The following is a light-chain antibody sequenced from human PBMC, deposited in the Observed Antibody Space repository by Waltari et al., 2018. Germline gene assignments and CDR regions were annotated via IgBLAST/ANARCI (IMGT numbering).Light chain of an antibody. CDR1: SSDVGSYTS. V-gene: IGLV2-8*01. Sequence: QSALTQPPSASGSPGQSVTLSCTGTSSDVGSYTSVSWFQQHPGKAPKLIIYEVSKRPSGVPDRFSGSKSGNTASLTVSGLQAEDEADYYCSSKGGSNNLVFGGGTKLTVL. J-gene: IGLJ3*02. CDR2: EVS. CDR3: SSKGGSNNLV.